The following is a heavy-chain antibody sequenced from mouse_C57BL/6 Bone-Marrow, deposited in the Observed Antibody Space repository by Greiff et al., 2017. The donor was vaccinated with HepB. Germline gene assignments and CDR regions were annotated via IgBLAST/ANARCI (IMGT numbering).Heavy chain of an antibody. Sequence: EVMLVESGGGLVQPGGSLKLSCAASGFTFSDYYMYWVRQTPEKRLEWVAYISNGGGSTYYPDTVKGRFTISRDNAKNTLYLQMSRLKSEDTAMYYCARLLYYYGSSYYGWYFDVWGTGTTVTVSS. CDR2: ISNGGGST. V-gene: IGHV5-12*01. CDR3: ARLLYYYGSSYYGWYFDV. CDR1: GFTFSDYY. J-gene: IGHJ1*03. D-gene: IGHD1-1*01.